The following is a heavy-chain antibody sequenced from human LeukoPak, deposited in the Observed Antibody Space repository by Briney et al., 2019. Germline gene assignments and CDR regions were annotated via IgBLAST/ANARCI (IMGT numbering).Heavy chain of an antibody. CDR1: GFTFSSYS. CDR2: ISSSSSYI. Sequence: KTGGSLRLSCAASGFTFSSYSMNWVRQAPGKGLEWVSSISSSSSYIYYADSVKGRFTISRDNAKNSLYLQMNSLRAEDTAVYYCARDWDYGGNSEVFGDVWGKGTTVTISS. CDR3: ARDWDYGGNSEVFGDV. J-gene: IGHJ6*04. V-gene: IGHV3-21*01. D-gene: IGHD4-23*01.